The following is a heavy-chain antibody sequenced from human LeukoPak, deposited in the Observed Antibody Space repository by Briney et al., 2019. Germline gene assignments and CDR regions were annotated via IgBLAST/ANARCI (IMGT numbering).Heavy chain of an antibody. CDR3: AGHHPRNTVDF. Sequence: SETLSLTCTVSGGSISSYYWSWIRQPPGKGLEWIAYISDIGSINYNPSLKSRVTISLDTSKNQLSLKLRSMTAADTAVYYCAGHHPRNTVDFWGQGTLVTVSS. CDR1: GGSISSYY. V-gene: IGHV4-59*08. J-gene: IGHJ4*02. CDR2: ISDIGSI. D-gene: IGHD2/OR15-2a*01.